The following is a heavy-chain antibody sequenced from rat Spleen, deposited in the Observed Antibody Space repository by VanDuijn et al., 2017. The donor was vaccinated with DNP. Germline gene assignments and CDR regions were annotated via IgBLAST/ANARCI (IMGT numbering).Heavy chain of an antibody. D-gene: IGHD1-10*01. CDR1: GFTFSDYY. CDR2: ISYAGGST. J-gene: IGHJ2*01. V-gene: IGHV5-20*01. CDR3: TTGGITTTVGYYFDY. Sequence: EVQLVESGGGLVQPGRSLKLSCAASGFTFSDYYMAWVRQAPTKGLELVAYISYAGGSTYHGDSVKGRFTISRDNAKSTLYLQMDSLRSEDTATYYCTTGGITTTVGYYFDYWGQGVMVTVSS.